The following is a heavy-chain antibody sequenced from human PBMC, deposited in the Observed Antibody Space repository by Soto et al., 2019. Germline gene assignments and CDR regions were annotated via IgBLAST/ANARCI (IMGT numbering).Heavy chain of an antibody. J-gene: IGHJ6*02. CDR3: ARSPVGGGSNYYYSMDV. CDR1: GYTFTGYY. D-gene: IGHD3-10*01. V-gene: IGHV1-2*04. Sequence: QVQLVQSGAEVKKPGASVKVSCKASGYTFTGYYMHWVRQAPGQGLEWMGWINPNSGGTNYAQKFQGWVTMTRDTSISTAYMELSRLRSDDTAVYYCARSPVGGGSNYYYSMDVWGQGTTVTVSS. CDR2: INPNSGGT.